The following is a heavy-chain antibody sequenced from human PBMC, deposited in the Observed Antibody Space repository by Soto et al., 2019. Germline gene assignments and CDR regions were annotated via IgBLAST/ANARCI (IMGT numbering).Heavy chain of an antibody. D-gene: IGHD3-3*01. CDR3: ARDRGRFLEWFADAFDI. V-gene: IGHV3-30*03. J-gene: IGHJ3*02. Sequence: GGSLRLSCAASGFTFSSYGMHWVRQAPGKGLEWVAVISYDGSNKYYADSVKGRFTISRDNSKNTLYLQMNSLRAEDTAVYYCARDRGRFLEWFADAFDIWGQGTMVTVSS. CDR2: ISYDGSNK. CDR1: GFTFSSYG.